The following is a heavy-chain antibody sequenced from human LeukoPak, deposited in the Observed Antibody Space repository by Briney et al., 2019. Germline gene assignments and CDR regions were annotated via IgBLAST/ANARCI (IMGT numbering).Heavy chain of an antibody. Sequence: GASVKVSCKASGGTFSSYAISWVRQAPGQGLEWMGRIIPILGIANYAQKFQGRVTTTADKSTSTAYMELSSLRSEDTAVYYCARVADYYGSGNDYWGQGTLVTVSS. V-gene: IGHV1-69*04. J-gene: IGHJ4*02. D-gene: IGHD3-10*01. CDR2: IIPILGIA. CDR3: ARVADYYGSGNDY. CDR1: GGTFSSYA.